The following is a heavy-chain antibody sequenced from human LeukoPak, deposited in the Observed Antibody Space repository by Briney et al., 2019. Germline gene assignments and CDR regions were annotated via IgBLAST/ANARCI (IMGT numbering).Heavy chain of an antibody. J-gene: IGHJ6*03. D-gene: IGHD3-16*01. Sequence: PGGSLRLSCAASGFIFSNYGMSWVRQAPGKGLEWISGISASGHYTYTADSLKGRFTISRDNSKNTLYLQMNNLRAEDTALYYCAKDGSWGDYQFYFYIDVWGNGTTVTVSS. CDR1: GFIFSNYG. V-gene: IGHV3-23*01. CDR3: AKDGSWGDYQFYFYIDV. CDR2: ISASGHYT.